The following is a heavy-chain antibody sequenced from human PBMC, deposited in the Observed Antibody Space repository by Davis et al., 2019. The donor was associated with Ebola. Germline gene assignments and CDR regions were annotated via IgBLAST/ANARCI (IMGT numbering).Heavy chain of an antibody. CDR3: ARDYWGTSSSFNWFDP. J-gene: IGHJ5*02. CDR2: INACNGNT. D-gene: IGHD6-6*01. Sequence: ASVKVSCKASGYSFTTYAMHWVRQAPGQRLEWMGWINACNGNTKYSQKFQDRLTITRDTSASTAYMELSSLRSEDTGVYYCARDYWGTSSSFNWFDPWGQGTLVTVSS. V-gene: IGHV1-3*01. CDR1: GYSFTTYA.